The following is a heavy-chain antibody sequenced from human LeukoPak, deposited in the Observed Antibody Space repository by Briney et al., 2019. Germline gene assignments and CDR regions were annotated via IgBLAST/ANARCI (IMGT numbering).Heavy chain of an antibody. CDR2: IKQDGSEK. J-gene: IGHJ3*02. CDR1: GFTFSSYW. CDR3: ARKGDALDI. Sequence: GGSLRLSCAASGFTFSSYWMSWVRQVPGKGLEWVAKIKQDGSEKYYVDSVKGRFTISRDNAKNSLYLQMSSLRGEDTAVYYCARKGDALDIWGQGTMVTVSS. V-gene: IGHV3-7*01.